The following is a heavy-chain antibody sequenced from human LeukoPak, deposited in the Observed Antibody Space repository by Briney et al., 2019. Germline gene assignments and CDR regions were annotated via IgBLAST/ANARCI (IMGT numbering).Heavy chain of an antibody. CDR1: GYTFTSYG. D-gene: IGHD3-10*01. J-gene: IGHJ5*02. CDR2: INPNSGGT. V-gene: IGHV1-2*02. CDR3: ARDTYYYGSGSPTNWFDP. Sequence: ASVKVSCKASGYTFTSYGISWVRQAPGQGLEWMGWINPNSGGTNYAQKFQGRVTMTRDTSISTAYMELSRLRSDDTAVYYCARDTYYYGSGSPTNWFDPWGQGTLVTVSS.